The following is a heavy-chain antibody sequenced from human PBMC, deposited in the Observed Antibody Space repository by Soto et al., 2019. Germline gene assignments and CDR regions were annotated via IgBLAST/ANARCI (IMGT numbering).Heavy chain of an antibody. V-gene: IGHV4-59*08. J-gene: IGHJ6*03. CDR3: ANIAVAGTFYYYMDV. CDR1: GGYISSYY. D-gene: IGHD6-19*01. CDR2: IYYSGST. Sequence: SETLSLTCTVSGGYISSYYWSWIRQPPGKGLEWIGYIYYSGSTNYNPSLKSRVTISVDTSKNQFSLKLSSVTAADTAVYYCANIAVAGTFYYYMDVWGKGTTVTVSS.